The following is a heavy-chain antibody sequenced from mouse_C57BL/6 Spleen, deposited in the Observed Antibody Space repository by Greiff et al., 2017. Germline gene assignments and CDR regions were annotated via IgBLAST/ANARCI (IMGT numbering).Heavy chain of an antibody. CDR3: ERLYYSNYCDY. J-gene: IGHJ2*01. V-gene: IGHV5-16*01. CDR2: INYDGSSP. CDR1: GFTFSASY. Sequence: EVHLVESEGGLVQPGSSMKLSCTASGFTFSASYMAWVPQVPEKGLEWVANINYDGSSPYYLDSLKSRFIISRDNANNILYLQMSRMKYEDTATNYCERLYYSNYCDYWGKGTTLTVSS. D-gene: IGHD2-5*01.